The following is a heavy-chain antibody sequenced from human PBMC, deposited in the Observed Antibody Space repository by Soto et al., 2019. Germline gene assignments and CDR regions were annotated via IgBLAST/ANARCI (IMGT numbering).Heavy chain of an antibody. D-gene: IGHD6-19*01. Sequence: EVQLLESGGGLVQPGGSLRLSCAASGFTFSSSAMSWVRQAPGKGLEWVSAISGSGGSTYYADSVKGRFTFSRDNSKNTRYLQMSSLRAEDTAVYYCAKYSSGWYTDFDYWGQGTLVTDSS. CDR1: GFTFSSSA. J-gene: IGHJ4*02. CDR3: AKYSSGWYTDFDY. V-gene: IGHV3-23*01. CDR2: ISGSGGST.